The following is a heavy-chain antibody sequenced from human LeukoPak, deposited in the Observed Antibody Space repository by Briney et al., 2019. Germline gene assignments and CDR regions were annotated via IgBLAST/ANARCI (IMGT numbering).Heavy chain of an antibody. CDR2: ISYDGSNK. J-gene: IGHJ1*01. D-gene: IGHD3-22*01. Sequence: GRSLRLSCAASGFTFSSYGMHWVRQAPGKGLEWVAVISYDGSNKYYADSVKGRFTISRDNSKNTLYLQMNSLRTEDTAIYYCAKEDVVVITIRYFQHWGQGTLVSVSS. CDR3: AKEDVVVITIRYFQH. V-gene: IGHV3-30*18. CDR1: GFTFSSYG.